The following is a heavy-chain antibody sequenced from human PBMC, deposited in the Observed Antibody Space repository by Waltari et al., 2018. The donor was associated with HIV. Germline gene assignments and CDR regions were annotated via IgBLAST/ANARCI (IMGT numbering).Heavy chain of an antibody. D-gene: IGHD2-15*01. CDR3: AAGDPGHCCSGGSCPDCDY. Sequence: QVQLVQSGAEVRKPGGSVKVSCKASGYTFTSCDVNWVRQAPGTGLEWMGWADPYSGNTGDGKHRQGSVIRNRNTARSTGDMELSGLRSEDTAGYYGAAGDPGHCCSGGSCPDCDYWGQGALVTVSS. CDR2: ADPYSGNT. J-gene: IGHJ4*02. CDR1: GYTFTSCD. V-gene: IGHV1-8*02.